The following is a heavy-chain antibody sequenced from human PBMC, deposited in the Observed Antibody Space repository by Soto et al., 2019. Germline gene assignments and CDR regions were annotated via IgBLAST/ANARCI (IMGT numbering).Heavy chain of an antibody. CDR3: AREAYYYDSSGYYLSGAFDI. CDR2: ISAYNGNT. Sequence: VKVSCKASGYTFTSYGISWVRQAPGQGLEWMGWISAYNGNTNYAQKLQGRVTMTTDTSTSTAYMELRSLRSDDTAVYYCAREAYYYDSSGYYLSGAFDIWGQGTMVTVSS. CDR1: GYTFTSYG. V-gene: IGHV1-18*01. D-gene: IGHD3-22*01. J-gene: IGHJ3*02.